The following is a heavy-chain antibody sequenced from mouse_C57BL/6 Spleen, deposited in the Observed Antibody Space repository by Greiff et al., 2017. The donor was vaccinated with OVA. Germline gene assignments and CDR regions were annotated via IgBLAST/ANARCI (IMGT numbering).Heavy chain of an antibody. CDR3: ARRGSYDYGDYYAMDY. Sequence: EVKLMESGGGLVKPGGSLKLSCAASGFTFSDYGMHWVRQAPEKGLEWVAYISRGSSTIYYADTVKGRFTISRDNAKNTQFLQMTSLRSEDTAMYYGARRGSYDYGDYYAMDYWGQGTSVTVSS. CDR1: GFTFSDYG. J-gene: IGHJ4*01. D-gene: IGHD2-4*01. CDR2: ISRGSSTI. V-gene: IGHV5-17*01.